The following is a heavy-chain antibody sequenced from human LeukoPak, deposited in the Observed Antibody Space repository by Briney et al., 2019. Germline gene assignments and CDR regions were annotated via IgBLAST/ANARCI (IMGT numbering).Heavy chain of an antibody. J-gene: IGHJ4*02. CDR3: ARDPREMATAPFGYYFDC. CDR1: GGTFSSYA. V-gene: IGHV1-69*13. CDR2: IIPIFGTV. Sequence: SVKVSCKASGGTFSSYAISWVRQAPGQGLEWMGGIIPIFGTVNYAQKFQGRVTITADESTSTAYMELSSLRSEDTAVYYCARDPREMATAPFGYYFDCWGQGTLVTVSS. D-gene: IGHD5-24*01.